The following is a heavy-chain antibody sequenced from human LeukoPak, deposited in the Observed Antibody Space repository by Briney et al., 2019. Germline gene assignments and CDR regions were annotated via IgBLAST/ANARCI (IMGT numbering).Heavy chain of an antibody. CDR1: GGTFSSYA. V-gene: IGHV1-69*04. CDR2: IIPILGIA. CDR3: ARASNIAALSD. D-gene: IGHD6-6*01. Sequence: ASVKVSCKASGGTFSSYAISWVRQAPGQGLEWMGRIIPILGIANYAQKFQGRVTITADKSTSTAYMELSSLRSEDTAVYYCARASNIAALSDWGQETLVTVSS. J-gene: IGHJ4*02.